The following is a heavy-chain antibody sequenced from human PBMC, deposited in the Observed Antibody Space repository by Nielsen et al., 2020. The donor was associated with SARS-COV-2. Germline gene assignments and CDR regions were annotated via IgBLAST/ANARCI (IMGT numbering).Heavy chain of an antibody. V-gene: IGHV3-48*03. CDR2: IRNTGRTI. D-gene: IGHD1-26*01. CDR3: ARGEPGYFDY. Sequence: GESLKISCVTSGFTFSSYEMNWVRQPPGKGLEWVSYIRNTGRTIFYADSVKGRFTISRDNAKNSLYLQMNSLRAEDTAVYYCARGEPGYFDYWGQGSLVTVSS. CDR1: GFTFSSYE. J-gene: IGHJ4*02.